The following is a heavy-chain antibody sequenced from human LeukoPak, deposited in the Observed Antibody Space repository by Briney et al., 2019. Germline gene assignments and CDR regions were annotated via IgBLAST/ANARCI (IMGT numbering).Heavy chain of an antibody. CDR3: AKGPTALRYFDWLLL. Sequence: GGSLRLSCAASGFTFSSYSMNWVRQAPGKGLEWVSAISGSGGSTYYADSVKGRFTISRDNSKNTLYLQMNSLRAEDTAVYYCAKGPTALRYFDWLLLWGQGTLVTVSS. V-gene: IGHV3-23*01. J-gene: IGHJ4*02. CDR2: ISGSGGST. D-gene: IGHD3-9*01. CDR1: GFTFSSYS.